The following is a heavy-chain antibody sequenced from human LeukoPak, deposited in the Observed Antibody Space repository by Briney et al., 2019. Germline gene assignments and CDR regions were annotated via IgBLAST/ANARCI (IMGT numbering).Heavy chain of an antibody. J-gene: IGHJ4*02. D-gene: IGHD1-26*01. CDR2: ISYSGST. CDR3: ARGILVGATGYSFDY. Sequence: SETLSLTCTVSGGFISSYYWSWIRQPPGKGLEWIGYISYSGSTNYNPSLKSRVTISVDTSKNQFSLKLSSVTAADTAVYYCARGILVGATGYSFDYWGQGTLVTVSA. CDR1: GGFISSYY. V-gene: IGHV4-59*01.